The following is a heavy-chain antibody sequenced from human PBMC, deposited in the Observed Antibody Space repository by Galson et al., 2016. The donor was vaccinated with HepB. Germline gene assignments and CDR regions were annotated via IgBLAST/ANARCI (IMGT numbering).Heavy chain of an antibody. CDR1: GFIFSSYA. J-gene: IGHJ4*02. V-gene: IGHV3-23*01. CDR3: AKDGSI. Sequence: SLRLSCAASGFIFSSYAMNWVRQAPGKGLEWVSGISYSGRTTDYADSVKGRFTISRDNSKNTVFLQMNSLRAEDTAVYYCAKDGSIWGQGTLVTVSS. D-gene: IGHD3-9*01. CDR2: ISYSGRTT.